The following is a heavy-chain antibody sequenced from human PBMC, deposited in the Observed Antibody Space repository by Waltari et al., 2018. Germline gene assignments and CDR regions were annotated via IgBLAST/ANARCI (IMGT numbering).Heavy chain of an antibody. CDR1: GFTVTDHY. CDR3: ARDGFPDDYGDYLGY. Sequence: EVQLVESGGGLIQPGGSLSISCAASGFTVTDHYLSWVRQAPGKGLEWVSVIYTDGRTYYADSVKGRFTVSRDDSKNTLYLQMNSLRAEDTAMYYCARDGFPDDYGDYLGYWGQGTLVTVSS. CDR2: IYTDGRT. J-gene: IGHJ4*02. D-gene: IGHD4-17*01. V-gene: IGHV3-53*01.